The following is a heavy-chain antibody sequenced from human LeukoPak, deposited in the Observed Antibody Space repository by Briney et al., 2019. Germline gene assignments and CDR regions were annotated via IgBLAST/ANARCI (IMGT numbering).Heavy chain of an antibody. CDR3: ARGGSAASTNWFDS. CDR1: EFSFSIYE. CDR2: ISSSGKSI. J-gene: IGHJ5*01. D-gene: IGHD1-26*01. Sequence: GGSLRLSCPASEFSFSIYEKNWVRQTPGKGLEWLSYISSSGKSIYYADSVKGRFTISRDNAKNSVYLQMNSLRVEDTAVYYCARGGSAASTNWFDSWGQGTLVTVSS. V-gene: IGHV3-48*03.